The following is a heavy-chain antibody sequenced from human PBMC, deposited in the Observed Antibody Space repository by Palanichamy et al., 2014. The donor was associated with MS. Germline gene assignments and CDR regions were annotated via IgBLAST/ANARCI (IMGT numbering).Heavy chain of an antibody. CDR3: ARHRSSGQRDGVGRTGSDP. Sequence: EVQLVQSGAEVKKPGESLKISCQGSGYTFTNYWIAWVRQMPGKGLEWMGMFHPYDSDVRYSPSLQGQVTMSADKSISTAYLQWSSLKTSDTAIYYCARHRSSGQRDGVGRTGSDPWGQGTLVTVSS. CDR1: GYTFTNYW. CDR2: FHPYDSDV. J-gene: IGHJ5*02. V-gene: IGHV5-51*01. D-gene: IGHD3-22*01.